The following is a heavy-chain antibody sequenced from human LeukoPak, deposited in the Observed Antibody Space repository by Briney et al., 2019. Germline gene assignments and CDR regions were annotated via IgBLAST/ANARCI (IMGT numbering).Heavy chain of an antibody. J-gene: IGHJ4*02. V-gene: IGHV5-51*01. CDR2: IYPGDSDT. D-gene: IGHD3-3*01. Sequence: GASLKISCKGSGYSFTSYWIGWVRQMPGKGLEWMGIIYPGDSDTRYSPSFQGQVTISADTSISTAYLQWSSLKASDTAMYYCARHRFLGWLQIDYWGQGTLVTVSS. CDR3: ARHRFLGWLQIDY. CDR1: GYSFTSYW.